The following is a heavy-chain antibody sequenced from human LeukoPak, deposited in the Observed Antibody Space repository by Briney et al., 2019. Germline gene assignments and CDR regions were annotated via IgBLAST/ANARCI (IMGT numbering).Heavy chain of an antibody. Sequence: GESLKISCKGPGYTFTSYWIGWVRQIPGKGLEWMGIIYPGDSDTRYSPSFQGQVTISADKSISTAYLHWSSMKASDTAMYYCARTAYCGGDCYQLFYYYGMDVWGQGTTVTVSS. CDR2: IYPGDSDT. CDR1: GYTFTSYW. D-gene: IGHD2-21*02. J-gene: IGHJ6*02. CDR3: ARTAYCGGDCYQLFYYYGMDV. V-gene: IGHV5-51*01.